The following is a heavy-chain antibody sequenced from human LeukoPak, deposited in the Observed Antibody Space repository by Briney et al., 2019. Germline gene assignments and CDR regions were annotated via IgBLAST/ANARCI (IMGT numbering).Heavy chain of an antibody. D-gene: IGHD3-3*01. Sequence: AGGSLRLSCAASGFTFSSYEMNWVRQAPGKGLEWVSYISSSSSYIYYADSVKGRFTISRDNAKNSLYLQMNSLRAEDTAVYYCARELRFLELYYYYYMDVWGKGTTVTVSS. CDR2: ISSSSSYI. V-gene: IGHV3-21*05. CDR1: GFTFSSYE. CDR3: ARELRFLELYYYYYMDV. J-gene: IGHJ6*03.